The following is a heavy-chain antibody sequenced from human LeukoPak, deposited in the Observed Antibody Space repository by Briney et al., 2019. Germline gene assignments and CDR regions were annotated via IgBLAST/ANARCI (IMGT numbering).Heavy chain of an antibody. CDR1: GDSISSFF. V-gene: IGHV4-4*07. D-gene: IGHD3-16*01. CDR2: VYTSATT. CDR3: ARGGQWFDP. Sequence: SETLSLTCSVSGDSISSFFWTWIRQPTGKGLEWIGRVYTSATTNYNPSLKSRVTMSVDTSKNEVSLSLASVTAADTAVYCCARGGQWFDPWGPGTLVIVSS. J-gene: IGHJ5*02.